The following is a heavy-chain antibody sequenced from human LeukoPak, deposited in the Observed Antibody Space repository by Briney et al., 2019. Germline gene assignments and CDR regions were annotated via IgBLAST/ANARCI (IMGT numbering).Heavy chain of an antibody. CDR2: IYYSGST. CDR3: AREWYSSSFFDY. CDR1: GGSISSYY. V-gene: IGHV4-59*01. D-gene: IGHD6-13*01. Sequence: SETLSLTCTVSGGSISSYYWSWIRQPPGEGLEWIGYIYYSGSTNYNPSLKSRVTISVDTSKNQFSLKLSSVTAADTAVYYCAREWYSSSFFDYWGQGTLVTVSS. J-gene: IGHJ4*02.